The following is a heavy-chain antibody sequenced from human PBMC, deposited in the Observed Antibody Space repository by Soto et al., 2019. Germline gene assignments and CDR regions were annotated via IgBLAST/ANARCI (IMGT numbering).Heavy chain of an antibody. CDR1: GGSISSSSYY. CDR3: ARQENYYDNIRYYHKSLDY. CDR2: IYYSGST. V-gene: IGHV4-39*01. D-gene: IGHD3-22*01. Sequence: SETLSLTCTVSGGSISSSSYYWGWIRQPPGKGLEWIGSIYYSGSTYYNPSLKSRVTISVDTSKNQFSLKLSSVTAADTAVYYCARQENYYDNIRYYHKSLDYWGQGTLLTRSS. J-gene: IGHJ4*02.